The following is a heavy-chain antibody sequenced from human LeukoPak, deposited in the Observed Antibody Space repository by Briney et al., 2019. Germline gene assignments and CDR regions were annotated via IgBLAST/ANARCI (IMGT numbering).Heavy chain of an antibody. CDR1: GYTFTSYA. D-gene: IGHD3-10*01. CDR2: INAGNGNT. Sequence: ASVKVSCKASGYTFTSYAMHWVRQAPGQRLEWMGWINAGNGNTKHSQKFQGRVTITRDTSASTAYMELSSLRSEDTAVYYCARAPLWFGELYFDYWGQGTLVTVSS. J-gene: IGHJ4*02. CDR3: ARAPLWFGELYFDY. V-gene: IGHV1-3*01.